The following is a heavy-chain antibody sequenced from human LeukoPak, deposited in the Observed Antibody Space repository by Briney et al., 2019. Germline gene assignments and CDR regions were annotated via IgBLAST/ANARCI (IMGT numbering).Heavy chain of an antibody. V-gene: IGHV3-23*01. CDR2: ISGSGGST. CDR1: GFSFSSDA. J-gene: IGHJ4*02. CDR3: TGSTTLTTYAY. D-gene: IGHD4-17*01. Sequence: GGSLRLSCAASGFSFSSDAMFWVRQAPGKGLEWVSHISGSGGSTYSADSVKGRFTISRDNSKNTLFLQMNSLRAEDTAVYYCTGSTTLTTYAYWGQGTLVTVSS.